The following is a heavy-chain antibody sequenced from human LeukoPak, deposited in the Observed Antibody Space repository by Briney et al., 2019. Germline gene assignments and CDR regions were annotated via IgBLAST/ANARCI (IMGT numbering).Heavy chain of an antibody. CDR1: GGIFSSYA. J-gene: IGHJ4*02. CDR2: IIPIFGIA. Sequence: SSVKVSCKASGGIFSSYAISWLRQAAAQGVEWMGRIIPIFGIANYAQKFQGRVTITADKSTSTAYMELSSLRSEDTAVYYCARAESGSYYHFDYWGQGTLVTVSS. V-gene: IGHV1-69*04. CDR3: ARAESGSYYHFDY. D-gene: IGHD1-26*01.